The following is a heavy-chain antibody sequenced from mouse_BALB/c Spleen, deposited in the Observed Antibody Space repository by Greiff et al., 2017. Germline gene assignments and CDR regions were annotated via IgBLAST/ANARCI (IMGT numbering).Heavy chain of an antibody. V-gene: IGHV1S41*01. CDR1: GYTFTSYW. D-gene: IGHD1-1*01. J-gene: IGHJ2*01. Sequence: DLVKPGASVKLSCKASGYTFTSYWINWIKQRPGQGLEWIGRIAPGSGSTYYNEMFKGKATLTVDTSSSTAYIQLSSLSSEDSAVYYCTITTGFDYWGQGTTLTVSS. CDR3: TITTGFDY. CDR2: IAPGSGST.